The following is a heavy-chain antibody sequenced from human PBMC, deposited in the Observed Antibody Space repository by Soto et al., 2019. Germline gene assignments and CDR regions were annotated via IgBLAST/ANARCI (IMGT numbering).Heavy chain of an antibody. CDR2: IYFSVST. V-gene: IGHV4-31*03. J-gene: IGHJ5*02. D-gene: IGHD2-2*01. Sequence: SETLSLTCTVSGGSISSGGYYWSWIRQQPGKGMEWIGYIYFSVSTYYNPSLKIRVTISVDTSKNQFSLKLSSVTAADTAVYYCARESYCSSTSCYILGSAGGRFDPWGQGTLVTVSS. CDR3: ARESYCSSTSCYILGSAGGRFDP. CDR1: GGSISSGGYY.